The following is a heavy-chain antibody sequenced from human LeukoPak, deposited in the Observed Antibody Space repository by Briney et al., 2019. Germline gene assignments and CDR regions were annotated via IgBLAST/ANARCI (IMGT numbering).Heavy chain of an antibody. CDR3: TRALLGDCSNS. CDR2: INPDGSIT. J-gene: IGHJ4*02. D-gene: IGHD3-10*01. V-gene: IGHV3-74*01. Sequence: RQAPGGGRVWVLSINPDGSITTYADYVKGRFTIYRGNAKNTVYLQMKRLRDEDTAMYSCTRALLGDCSNSWGQGTLVTVSS.